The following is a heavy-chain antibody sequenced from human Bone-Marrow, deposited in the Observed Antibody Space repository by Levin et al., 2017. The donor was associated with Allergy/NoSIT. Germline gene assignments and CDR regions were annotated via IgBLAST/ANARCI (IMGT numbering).Heavy chain of an antibody. Sequence: LRLSCGVSGGSLNRGGYHWTWIRQHPGKGLEWIGYIYHSGSTYYNPSLKSRVAISLDTSKNQFSLKLTSVTAADTAVYYCAREDGYVFDYWGQGTLVTVSS. CDR1: GGSLNRGGYH. V-gene: IGHV4-31*11. D-gene: IGHD5-24*01. CDR2: IYHSGST. J-gene: IGHJ4*02. CDR3: AREDGYVFDY.